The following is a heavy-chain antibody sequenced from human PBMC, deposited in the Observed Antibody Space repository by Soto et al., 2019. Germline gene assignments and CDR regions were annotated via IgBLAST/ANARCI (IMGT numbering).Heavy chain of an antibody. V-gene: IGHV3-23*01. CDR1: GFTFSSYA. Sequence: GGSLRLSCVASGFTFSSYAMTWVRQAPGRGLEWVSSISGSGGSTYYTDSVKGRFTISRDNSKNTLYLQMNSLSGEDTAVYFCAKQTGDGIFYRYHMDVWGRGTTVTVSS. D-gene: IGHD7-27*01. J-gene: IGHJ6*03. CDR3: AKQTGDGIFYRYHMDV. CDR2: ISGSGGST.